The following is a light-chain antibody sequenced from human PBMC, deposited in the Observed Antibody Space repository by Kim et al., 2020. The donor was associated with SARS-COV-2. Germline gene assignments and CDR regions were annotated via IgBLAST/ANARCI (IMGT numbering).Light chain of an antibody. V-gene: IGKV3-15*01. CDR3: QQYNSLPQT. CDR2: GAS. Sequence: EIVMTQSPATLSVSPGERATLSCRASQSVSSNLAWYQQKPGQAPRLVIYGASTRATGIPARISGSGSGTEFTLTISSLQSEDSAVYYCQQYNSLPQTFCQGTKVDI. J-gene: IGKJ1*01. CDR1: QSVSSN.